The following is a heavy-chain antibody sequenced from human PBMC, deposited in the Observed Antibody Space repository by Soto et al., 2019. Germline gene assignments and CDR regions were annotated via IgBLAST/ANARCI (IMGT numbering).Heavy chain of an antibody. CDR1: GFTFGSCG. Sequence: RGGSLRLPCVASGFTFGSCGMNWVRQAPGKGLEWVAGVSPHGANTYYADSVRGRFIISRDDSRNTVSLDMNSLRGDDSAVYYCATEGAKTTWNFDYWGQGTVVTVSS. D-gene: IGHD1-1*01. J-gene: IGHJ4*02. CDR3: ATEGAKTTWNFDY. V-gene: IGHV3-23*01. CDR2: VSPHGANT.